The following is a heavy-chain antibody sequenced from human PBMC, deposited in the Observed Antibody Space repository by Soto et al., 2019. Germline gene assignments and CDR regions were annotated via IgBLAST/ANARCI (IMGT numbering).Heavy chain of an antibody. D-gene: IGHD3-16*01. J-gene: IGHJ4*02. Sequence: EVQLLDSGGGLVQPGGSLRLSCAASGFTFSNYAMTWVCQGPGKGLEWVSGISGSGGRSYYADSVKGRFTISRDNSKSTLYLQMNSLRAEDTAVYYCAKAYFVWSSERPYYFDYWGQGTLVTVSS. V-gene: IGHV3-23*01. CDR1: GFTFSNYA. CDR2: ISGSGGRS. CDR3: AKAYFVWSSERPYYFDY.